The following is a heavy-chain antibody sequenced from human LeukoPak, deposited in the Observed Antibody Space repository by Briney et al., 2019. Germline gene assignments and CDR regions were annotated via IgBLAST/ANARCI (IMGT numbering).Heavy chain of an antibody. CDR2: IYTNGRS. J-gene: IGHJ4*02. CDR1: GASISSYC. CDR3: ATSHGAKTAPYDL. Sequence: SETLSLTCTVSGASISSYCWSWARQSPGKGLEWIAYIYTNGRSDYNPSLKSRVTMSLDTSKNQLSMELRFLTAADTAVCYCATSHGAKTAPYDLWGQGTLVTVSS. D-gene: IGHD4/OR15-4a*01. V-gene: IGHV4-4*09.